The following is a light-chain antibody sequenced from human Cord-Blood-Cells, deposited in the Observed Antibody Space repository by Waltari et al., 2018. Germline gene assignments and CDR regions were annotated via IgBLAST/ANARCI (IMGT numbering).Light chain of an antibody. J-gene: IGKJ5*01. CDR1: PGISSY. Sequence: DIQLTQSPSFLSASVGDRVTITCRASPGISSYLAWYQQKPGKAPKLLIYAASTLQSGVPSRFSGSGSGTEFTLTISSLQPEDFATYYCQQLKSYPITFGQGTRLEIK. CDR2: AAS. CDR3: QQLKSYPIT. V-gene: IGKV1-9*01.